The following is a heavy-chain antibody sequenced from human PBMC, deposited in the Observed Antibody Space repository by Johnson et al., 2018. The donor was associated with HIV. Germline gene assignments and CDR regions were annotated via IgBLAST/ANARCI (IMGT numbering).Heavy chain of an antibody. D-gene: IGHD6-6*01. CDR1: GFTFSSYG. V-gene: IGHV3-30*02. J-gene: IGHJ3*02. Sequence: QVQLVESGGGVVQPGGSLRLSCAASGFTFSSYGMHWVRQAPGKGLEWVAFIRYDGSNKYYADSVKGRLTISRDNSKNTLYLQMNSLRAVDTAVYYCAKERQLVRAFDIWGQGTMVTVSS. CDR2: IRYDGSNK. CDR3: AKERQLVRAFDI.